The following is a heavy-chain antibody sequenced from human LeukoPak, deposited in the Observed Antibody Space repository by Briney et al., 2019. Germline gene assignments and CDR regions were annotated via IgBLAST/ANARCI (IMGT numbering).Heavy chain of an antibody. CDR1: GGSVSSGSYY. D-gene: IGHD3-3*01. J-gene: IGHJ4*02. V-gene: IGHV4-39*07. Sequence: SETLSLTCTVSGGSVSSGSYYWSWIRQPPGKGLEWIGEINHSGSTNYNPSLKSRVTISVDTSKNQFSLKLSSVTAADTAVYYCARAGLYYDFWSGYYTSGYFDYWGQGTLVTVSS. CDR2: INHSGST. CDR3: ARAGLYYDFWSGYYTSGYFDY.